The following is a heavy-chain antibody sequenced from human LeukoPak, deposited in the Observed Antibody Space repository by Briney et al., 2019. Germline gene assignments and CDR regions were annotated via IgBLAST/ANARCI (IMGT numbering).Heavy chain of an antibody. J-gene: IGHJ4*02. V-gene: IGHV4-59*01. CDR1: VGSISSCY. D-gene: IGHD3-22*01. CDR2: IYYSGST. CDR3: ARVYYDSSGIDY. Sequence: SETLSLTCSVSVGSISSCYWCCLRQPPGKGLEGIGYIYYSGSTNYNPSLKSRVTISVDTSKNQFSLKLSSVTAADTAVYYCARVYYDSSGIDYWGQGTLVTVSS.